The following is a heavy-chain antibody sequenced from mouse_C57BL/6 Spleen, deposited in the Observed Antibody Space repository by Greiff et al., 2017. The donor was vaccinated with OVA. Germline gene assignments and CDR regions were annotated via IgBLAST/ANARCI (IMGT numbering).Heavy chain of an antibody. CDR3: ASWIATVVATRDFDV. J-gene: IGHJ1*03. D-gene: IGHD1-1*01. CDR1: GFTFSSYG. CDR2: ISIGGSYT. V-gene: IGHV5-6*01. Sequence: EVQLMESGGDLVKPGGSLKLSCAASGFTFSSYGMSWVRQTPDKRLEWVANISIGGSYTYYPDSVKGRFTISRDNAKNTLYMQMSSLKSEDTAMYYCASWIATVVATRDFDVWGTGTTVTVAS.